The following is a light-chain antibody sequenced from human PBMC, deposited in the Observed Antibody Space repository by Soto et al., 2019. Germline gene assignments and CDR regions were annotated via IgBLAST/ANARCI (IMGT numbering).Light chain of an antibody. Sequence: QSVLTQPRSVSGSPGQSVSISCAGTSSDFGGYKYVSWYQQHTGKAPKLMIFDVSERPSGVPDRFSGSKPGNTASLTISGLRAEDEADYFCCSYVGGWVFGGGTKATVL. CDR1: SSDFGGYKY. V-gene: IGLV2-11*01. CDR3: CSYVGGWV. J-gene: IGLJ3*02. CDR2: DVS.